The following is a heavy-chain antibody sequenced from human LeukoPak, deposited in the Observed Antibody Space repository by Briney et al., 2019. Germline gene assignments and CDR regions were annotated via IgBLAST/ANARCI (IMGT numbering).Heavy chain of an antibody. CDR2: INPNSGGT. Sequence: GSVKVSCKASGYTFTGYYMHWVRQAPGQGLEWMGWINPNSGGTNYAQKFQGRVTMTRDTSISTAYMELSRLRSDDTAVYYCARGPAQLVRFFGVWFDPWGQGTLVTVSS. J-gene: IGHJ5*02. CDR3: ARGPAQLVRFFGVWFDP. V-gene: IGHV1-2*02. D-gene: IGHD6-13*01. CDR1: GYTFTGYY.